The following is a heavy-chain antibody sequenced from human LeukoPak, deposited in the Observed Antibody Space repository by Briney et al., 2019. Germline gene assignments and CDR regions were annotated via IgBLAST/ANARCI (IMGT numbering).Heavy chain of an antibody. J-gene: IGHJ4*02. CDR3: ARNTYYYGSGNFDY. CDR1: GGSISSSSYY. Sequence: SETLSLTCTVSGGSISSSSYYWGWIRQPPGKGLEWIGSIYYSGSTYYNPSLKSRVIISVDTSKNQFSLKLSSVTAADTAVYYCARNTYYYGSGNFDYWGQGTLVTVSS. CDR2: IYYSGST. D-gene: IGHD3-10*01. V-gene: IGHV4-39*07.